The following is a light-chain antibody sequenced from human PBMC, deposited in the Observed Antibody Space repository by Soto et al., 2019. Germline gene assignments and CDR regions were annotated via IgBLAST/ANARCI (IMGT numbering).Light chain of an antibody. V-gene: IGKV3-20*01. J-gene: IGKJ1*01. CDR3: QQYGSSTWT. Sequence: EIVLTQSPGTLSLSPGERATLSCRASQSVSSSYLAWYQQKPGQAPRLLIYGASSRATGIPDRFSGSGSGTDFTLTTSRLEPEEFAVYYCQQYGSSTWTFGQGPKVEIK. CDR1: QSVSSSY. CDR2: GAS.